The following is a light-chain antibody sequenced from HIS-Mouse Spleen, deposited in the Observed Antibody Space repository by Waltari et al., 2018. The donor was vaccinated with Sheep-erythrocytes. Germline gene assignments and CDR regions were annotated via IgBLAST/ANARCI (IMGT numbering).Light chain of an antibody. CDR1: QSVSSN. CDR3: QQYNNWPPPYT. CDR2: GAS. V-gene: IGKV3-15*01. Sequence: EIVMTQSLATLSVSPGERATLSCRASQSVSSNLAWYQQKPGQAPRLLIYGASTRATGIPARFSGSGSGTEFTLTISSMQSEDFAVYYCQQYNNWPPPYTFGQGTKLEIK. J-gene: IGKJ2*01.